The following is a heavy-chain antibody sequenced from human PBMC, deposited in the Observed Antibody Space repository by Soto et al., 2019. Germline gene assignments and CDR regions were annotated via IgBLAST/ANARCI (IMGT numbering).Heavy chain of an antibody. CDR1: GGSISSSNW. Sequence: PSETLSLTCGVSGGSISSSNWWNWVRQPPGKGLEWIGEIYPSGSTNYNPSLKSRVTISLDKSTNQFSLKLTSVTAADTAVYYCARDGGHGDYDYWGQGTLVTVSS. CDR2: IYPSGST. V-gene: IGHV4-4*02. CDR3: ARDGGHGDYDY. D-gene: IGHD3-16*01. J-gene: IGHJ4*02.